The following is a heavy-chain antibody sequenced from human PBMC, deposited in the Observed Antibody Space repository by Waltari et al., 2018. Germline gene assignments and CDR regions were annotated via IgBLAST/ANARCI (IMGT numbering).Heavy chain of an antibody. CDR3: AKDREAAAGFDY. V-gene: IGHV3-23*01. CDR2: ISGSGGST. Sequence: EVQLLESGGGSVQPGGSLRLPCAASGVTFTSYARSWFRRAPGKGLEWVSAISGSGGSTYYADSVKGRFTISRDNSKNTLYLQMNSLRAEDTAVYYCAKDREAAAGFDYWGQGTLVTVSS. J-gene: IGHJ4*02. CDR1: GVTFTSYA. D-gene: IGHD6-13*01.